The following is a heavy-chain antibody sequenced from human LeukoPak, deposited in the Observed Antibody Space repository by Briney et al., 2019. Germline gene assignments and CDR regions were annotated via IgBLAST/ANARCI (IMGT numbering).Heavy chain of an antibody. D-gene: IGHD1-1*01. J-gene: IGHJ5*02. V-gene: IGHV3-66*01. CDR2: IYSSGST. CDR1: GFTVSSNY. Sequence: GGSLRHSCAASGFTVSSNYMTWVRQAPGKGLEWVSVIYSSGSTYYADSVKGRFTISRDNSKNTLYLHMNSLRAEDTAVYYCARGSWNDGFDPWGQGTLVTVSS. CDR3: ARGSWNDGFDP.